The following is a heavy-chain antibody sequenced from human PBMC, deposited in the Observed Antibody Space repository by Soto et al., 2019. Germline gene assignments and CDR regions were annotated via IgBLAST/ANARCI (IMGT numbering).Heavy chain of an antibody. CDR2: ISGSGGSI. Sequence: GGSLRLSCAASGFTFSSYAMSWVRQVPGKGLEWVSAISGSGGSIYYADSVKGRFTISRDNSKNTLYLQMNSLRAEDTAVYYCAQYPVTMIVVVIAAFDIWGQGTMVTVSS. J-gene: IGHJ3*02. D-gene: IGHD3-22*01. V-gene: IGHV3-23*01. CDR1: GFTFSSYA. CDR3: AQYPVTMIVVVIAAFDI.